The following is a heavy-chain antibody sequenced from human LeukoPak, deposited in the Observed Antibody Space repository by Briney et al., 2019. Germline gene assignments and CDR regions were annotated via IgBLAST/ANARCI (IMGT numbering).Heavy chain of an antibody. CDR1: GFTFSSYA. CDR3: AKVPLPQWLVWYFDY. Sequence: PGGSLRLSCAASGFTFSSYAMSWVRQAPGKGLEWVSAISGSGGSTYYADSVKGRFTISRDNSKNTLYLQMNSLRAEDTAVYYCAKVPLPQWLVWYFDYWGQGTLVTVSS. D-gene: IGHD6-19*01. CDR2: ISGSGGST. V-gene: IGHV3-23*01. J-gene: IGHJ4*02.